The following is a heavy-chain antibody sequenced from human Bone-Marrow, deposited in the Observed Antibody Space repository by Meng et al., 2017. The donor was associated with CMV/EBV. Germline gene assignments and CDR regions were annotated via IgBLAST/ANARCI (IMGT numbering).Heavy chain of an antibody. CDR2: INPNSGGT. D-gene: IGHD5-18*01. J-gene: IGHJ3*02. V-gene: IGHV1-2*02. CDR1: QYTFIDHH. Sequence: ASVKVSCKASQYTFIDHHMHWVRQAPGQGLEWMGWINPNSGGTNYAQKFQGRVTMTRDTSISTAYMELSRLRSDDTAVYYCARGRYSYGYGAFDIWGQGTRVTVSS. CDR3: ARGRYSYGYGAFDI.